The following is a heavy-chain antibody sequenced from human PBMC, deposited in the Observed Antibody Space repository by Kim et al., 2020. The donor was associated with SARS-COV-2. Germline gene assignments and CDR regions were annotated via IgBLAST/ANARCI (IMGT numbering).Heavy chain of an antibody. V-gene: IGHV6-1*01. Sequence: YAGSVKSRITINPDTSKNHFSLQLKSVTPEDTAVYYCARSSSSRQGAFDIWGQGTMVTVSS. J-gene: IGHJ3*02. D-gene: IGHD2-2*01. CDR3: ARSSSSRQGAFDI.